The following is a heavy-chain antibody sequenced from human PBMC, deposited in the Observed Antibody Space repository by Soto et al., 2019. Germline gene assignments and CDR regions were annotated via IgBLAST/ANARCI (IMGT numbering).Heavy chain of an antibody. CDR3: AKDRALENQTPYGMDV. D-gene: IGHD2-2*01. CDR1: PITVYNFAA. CDR2: ISGRGDHR. J-gene: IGHJ6*02. Sequence: EMQLLESGGGLGQPGGSLRLSCVASPITVYNFAAMSWVRQTPERGLEWVSTISGRGDHRYYADSVKGRFTISRDNSKNRLYLQMDGLRVDDTAVYHCAKDRALENQTPYGMDVWGQGTTVTV. V-gene: IGHV3-23*01.